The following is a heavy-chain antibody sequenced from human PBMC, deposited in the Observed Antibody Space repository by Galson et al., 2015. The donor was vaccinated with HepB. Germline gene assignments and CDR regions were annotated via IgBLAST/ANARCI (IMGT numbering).Heavy chain of an antibody. J-gene: IGHJ4*02. CDR1: GFTFSSYA. D-gene: IGHD2-8*01. CDR2: ISGSGGST. CDR3: AKDIVLMVYAIDFDY. V-gene: IGHV3-23*01. Sequence: SLRLSCAASGFTFSSYAMSWVRQAPGKGLEWVSAISGSGGSTYYADSVKGRFTISRDNSKNTLYLQMNSLRAEDTAVYYCAKDIVLMVYAIDFDYWGQGTLVTVSS.